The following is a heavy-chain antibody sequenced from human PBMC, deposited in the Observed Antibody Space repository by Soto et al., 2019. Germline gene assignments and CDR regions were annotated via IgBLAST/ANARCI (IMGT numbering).Heavy chain of an antibody. J-gene: IGHJ4*02. CDR3: ARGSSHPVFDY. Sequence: GGSLRLSCAASGFTFSKYAMSWVRQDPAKGLEWFSAITGGGGDTYYADSVQGRFTISRDNSNNFLYLQMNSLRAEDTAIYYCARGSSHPVFDYWGQGTLVTVSS. V-gene: IGHV3-23*01. CDR2: ITGGGGDT. CDR1: GFTFSKYA.